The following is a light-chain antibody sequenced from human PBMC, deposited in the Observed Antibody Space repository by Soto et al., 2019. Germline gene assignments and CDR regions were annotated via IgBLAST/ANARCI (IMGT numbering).Light chain of an antibody. CDR2: EVS. J-gene: IGLJ2*01. CDR1: SSDVGSYNL. V-gene: IGLV2-23*02. Sequence: QSVLTQPASVSGSPGQSITISCTGTSSDVGSYNLVSWYQQYAGKAPKLIIYEVSKRPSGVSNRFSGSESGYTASLTISGLQAADEADYYCCSYAGSSTFVVFGGGTKLTVL. CDR3: CSYAGSSTFVV.